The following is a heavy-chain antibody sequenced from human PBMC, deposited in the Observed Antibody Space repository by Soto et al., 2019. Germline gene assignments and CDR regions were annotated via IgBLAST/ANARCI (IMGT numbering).Heavy chain of an antibody. CDR1: GFTFSSYD. CDR2: IGTAGDT. D-gene: IGHD2-21*02. CDR3: ARQLAYCGGDCYHNYYYYGMDV. V-gene: IGHV3-13*01. J-gene: IGHJ6*02. Sequence: GGSLRLSCAASGFTFSSYDMHWVRQATGKGLEWVSAIGTAGDTYYPGSVKGRFTISRENAKNSLYLQMNSLRAEDTAVYYCARQLAYCGGDCYHNYYYYGMDVWGQGTTVTVS.